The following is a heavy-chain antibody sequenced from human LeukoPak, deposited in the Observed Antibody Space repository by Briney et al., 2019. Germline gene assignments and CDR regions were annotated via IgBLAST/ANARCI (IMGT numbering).Heavy chain of an antibody. J-gene: IGHJ4*02. CDR2: IYSGGST. V-gene: IGHV3-53*01. CDR1: GFSVSSNY. Sequence: GGSLRLSCAASGFSVSSNYMSWVRQAPGKGLEWVSVIYSGGSTYSADSVKGRFPMFRDDSKNTLYLQMNSLRAEDTAVYYCAKAKRGYAPDLDYWGQGTLVTVSS. D-gene: IGHD5-18*01. CDR3: AKAKRGYAPDLDY.